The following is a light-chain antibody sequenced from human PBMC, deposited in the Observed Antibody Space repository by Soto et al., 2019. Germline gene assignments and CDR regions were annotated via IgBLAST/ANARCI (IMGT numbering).Light chain of an antibody. CDR3: KQYNAYSQA. Sequence: DIQMTQSPSTLSASVGDRVTNTCRASESVSRWLAWYQQKPGRTPKLLIYQAPTLETGGPTRFSGSVSGTEISLASSSLKPDDFATYYGKQYNAYSQAFGQGTQVEIK. J-gene: IGKJ1*01. CDR2: QAP. V-gene: IGKV1-5*03. CDR1: ESVSRW.